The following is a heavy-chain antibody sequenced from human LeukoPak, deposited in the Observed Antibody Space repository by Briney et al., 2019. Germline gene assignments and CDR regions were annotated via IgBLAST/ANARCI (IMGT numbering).Heavy chain of an antibody. J-gene: IGHJ3*02. CDR3: ARYPHIAVAGISSDRAFDI. CDR1: GGSISSNNW. CDR2: IYYSGST. V-gene: IGHV4-4*02. Sequence: PSGTLSLTCAVSGGSISSNNWWGWVRQPPGKGLEWIGYIYYSGSTYYNPSLKSRVTISVDTSKNQFSLKLSSVTAADTAVYYCARYPHIAVAGISSDRAFDIWGQGTMVTVSS. D-gene: IGHD6-19*01.